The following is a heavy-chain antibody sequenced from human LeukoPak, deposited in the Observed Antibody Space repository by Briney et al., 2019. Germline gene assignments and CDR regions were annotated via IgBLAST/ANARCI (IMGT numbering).Heavy chain of an antibody. CDR3: ARESIVVVPAAMRDYFDY. CDR1: GGSFSGYY. Sequence: SETLSLTCAVYGGSFSGYYWSWIRQPPGKGLEWIGEINHSGSTNYNPSLKSRVTISVDTSKNQFSLKLSSVTAADTAVYYCARESIVVVPAAMRDYFDYWGQGTLVTVSS. CDR2: INHSGST. J-gene: IGHJ4*02. D-gene: IGHD2-2*01. V-gene: IGHV4-34*01.